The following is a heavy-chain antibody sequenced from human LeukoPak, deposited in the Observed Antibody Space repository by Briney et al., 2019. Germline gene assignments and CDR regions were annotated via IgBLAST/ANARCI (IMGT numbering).Heavy chain of an antibody. CDR3: ARDTAEYYDFWSGLTHPGEKFDY. V-gene: IGHV1-18*01. Sequence: ASVKVSCKASGYTFTSYGISWVRQAPGQGLEWMGWISAYNGNTNYAQKLQGRVTMTTDTSTSTAYMELRSLRSDDTAVYYCARDTAEYYDFWSGLTHPGEKFDYWGQGTLVTVSS. D-gene: IGHD3-3*01. CDR2: ISAYNGNT. J-gene: IGHJ4*02. CDR1: GYTFTSYG.